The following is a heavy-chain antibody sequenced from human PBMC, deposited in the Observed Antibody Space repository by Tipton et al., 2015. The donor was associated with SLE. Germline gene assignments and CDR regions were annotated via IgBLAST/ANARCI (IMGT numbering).Heavy chain of an antibody. J-gene: IGHJ4*02. Sequence: TLSLTCAVYGGSFSGYYWSWIRQPPGKGLEWIGEINHSGSTNYNPSLKSRVTISEDTSKKQFSLKLSSVTAADTAVYYCARVVTGTWGYWGQGTLVTVSS. D-gene: IGHD1-7*01. V-gene: IGHV4-34*01. CDR3: ARVVTGTWGY. CDR2: INHSGST. CDR1: GGSFSGYY.